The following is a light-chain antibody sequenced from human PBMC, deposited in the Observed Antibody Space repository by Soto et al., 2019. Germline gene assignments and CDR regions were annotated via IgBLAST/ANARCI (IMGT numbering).Light chain of an antibody. CDR3: QQYNSWPRT. Sequence: EVVLTQSPGTLSLSPWESATMCCRASQSVSSSYLAWYQQKPGQAPRLLIYGAFTRASGVPARFSGSGSGTEFTLIISSLQSEDFAVYYCQQYNSWPRTFGQRTKVDI. J-gene: IGKJ1*01. CDR1: QSVSSSY. CDR2: GAF. V-gene: IGKV3-15*01.